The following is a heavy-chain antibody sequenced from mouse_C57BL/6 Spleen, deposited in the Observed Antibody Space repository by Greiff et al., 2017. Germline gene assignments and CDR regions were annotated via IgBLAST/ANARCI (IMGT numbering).Heavy chain of an antibody. CDR2: IYPGSGST. J-gene: IGHJ2*01. CDR3: ASEVRGRGGPYYFDY. V-gene: IGHV1-55*01. D-gene: IGHD2-2*01. CDR1: GYTFTSYW. Sequence: QVQLQQPGAELVKPGASVKMSCKASGYTFTSYWITWVKQRPGQGLEWIGDIYPGSGSTNYNEKFKSKATLTVDTSSSTAYMQLSSLTSEDSAVYYVASEVRGRGGPYYFDYWGQGTTLTVSS.